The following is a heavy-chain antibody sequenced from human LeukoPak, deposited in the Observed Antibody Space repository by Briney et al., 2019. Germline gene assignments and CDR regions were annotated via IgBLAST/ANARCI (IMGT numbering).Heavy chain of an antibody. J-gene: IGHJ3*02. Sequence: SVKVSCKASGGTFSSYAISWVRQAPGQGLEWMGGIIPIFGTANYAQKFQGRVTITADESTSTAYMELSSLRSEDTAVYYCARSPRIAAATFDIWGQGTMVTVSS. CDR2: IIPIFGTA. D-gene: IGHD6-13*01. V-gene: IGHV1-69*01. CDR3: ARSPRIAAATFDI. CDR1: GGTFSSYA.